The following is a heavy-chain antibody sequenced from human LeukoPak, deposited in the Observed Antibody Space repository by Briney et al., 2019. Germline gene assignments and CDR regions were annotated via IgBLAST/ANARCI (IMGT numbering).Heavy chain of an antibody. CDR1: GFTFSSYW. CDR2: IKKDGSEK. J-gene: IGHJ4*02. D-gene: IGHD5-18*01. V-gene: IGHV3-7*01. Sequence: GGSLRLSCAASGFTFSSYWMSWVRQAPGKGLEWVANIKKDGSEKYYVDSVKGRFTISRDNAKKSLYLQVNNLRAEDTALYYCARHLSGVSGYTYGRGIDYWGQGTLVTVSS. CDR3: ARHLSGVSGYTYGRGIDY.